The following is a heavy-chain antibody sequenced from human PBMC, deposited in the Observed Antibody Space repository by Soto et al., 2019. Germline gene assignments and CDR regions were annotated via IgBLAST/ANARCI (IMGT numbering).Heavy chain of an antibody. V-gene: IGHV5-51*01. D-gene: IGHD2-2*01. J-gene: IGHJ6*02. CDR2: IYPVDSDT. CDR3: ARLRCSSTSCYSSGKGYYGMDV. CDR1: GYRFTSYW. Sequence: VESLKISCKCSGYRFTSYWIVWGLQLPAKGLGGMGIIYPVDSDTRYSPSFQGQVTITADKSISTAYLQWSSLKASDTAMYYCARLRCSSTSCYSSGKGYYGMDVWGQGTTVTVSS.